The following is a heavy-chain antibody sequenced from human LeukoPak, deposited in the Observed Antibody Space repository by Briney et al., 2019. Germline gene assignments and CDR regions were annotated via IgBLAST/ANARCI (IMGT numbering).Heavy chain of an antibody. V-gene: IGHV3-9*01. D-gene: IGHD3-22*01. CDR3: GKDRYYDSSGYPSFDY. CDR2: ISWNSGSI. Sequence: GRSLRLSCAASGFTFDDYAMHWVRQAPGKGLEWVSGISWNSGSIGYADSVKGRFTISRDNAKNSLYLQMNSLRAEDTALYYCGKDRYYDSSGYPSFDYWGQGTLVTVSS. CDR1: GFTFDDYA. J-gene: IGHJ4*02.